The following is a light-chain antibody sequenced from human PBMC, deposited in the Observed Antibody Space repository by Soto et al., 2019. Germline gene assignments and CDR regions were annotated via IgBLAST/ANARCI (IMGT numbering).Light chain of an antibody. Sequence: QSALTQPASVSGSPGQSITISCTGTSSDVGSYNLVSWYQQHPGKAPKLMIYEGSKRPLGVSNRFSGSKSGNTASLTISGLQAEDEADYYCTSYTSSSTLDVFGTGTKLTVL. V-gene: IGLV2-14*02. CDR3: TSYTSSSTLDV. J-gene: IGLJ1*01. CDR2: EGS. CDR1: SSDVGSYNL.